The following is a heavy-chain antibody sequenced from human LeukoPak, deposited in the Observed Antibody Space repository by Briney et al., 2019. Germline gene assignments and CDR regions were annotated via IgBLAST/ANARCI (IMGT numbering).Heavy chain of an antibody. Sequence: GGSLRLSCAASGFTFSSYAMHWVRQAPGKGLEWVAVISYDGSNKYYADSVKGRFTISRDDSKNTLYLQVNSLRAEDTAVYYCANLVGGGGNSVRGLAFDIWGQGTKVSVSS. CDR2: ISYDGSNK. CDR1: GFTFSSYA. D-gene: IGHD4-23*01. CDR3: ANLVGGGGNSVRGLAFDI. J-gene: IGHJ3*02. V-gene: IGHV3-30*04.